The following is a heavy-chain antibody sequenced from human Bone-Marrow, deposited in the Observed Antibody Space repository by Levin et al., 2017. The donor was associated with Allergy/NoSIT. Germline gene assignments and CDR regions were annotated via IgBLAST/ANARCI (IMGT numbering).Heavy chain of an antibody. V-gene: IGHV3-7*01. CDR3: ARDSVLWFREPYYFDY. CDR2: IKQDGSEK. Sequence: QAGGSLRLSCAASGFTFSSYWMSWVRQAPGKGLEWVANIKQDGSEKYYVDSVKGRFTISRDNAKNSLYLQMNSLRAEDTAVYYCARDSVLWFREPYYFDYWGQGTLVTVSS. D-gene: IGHD3-10*01. J-gene: IGHJ4*02. CDR1: GFTFSSYW.